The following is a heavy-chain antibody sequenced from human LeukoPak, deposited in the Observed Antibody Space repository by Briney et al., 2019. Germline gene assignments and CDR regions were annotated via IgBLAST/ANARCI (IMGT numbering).Heavy chain of an antibody. J-gene: IGHJ4*02. V-gene: IGHV1-58*02. CDR3: ARDVVGSPSGYSSGAWDY. Sequence: SVKVSCKASGFTFTSSAMQWVRQARGQRLEWIGWIVVGSGNTNYAQKFQERVTITRDMSTSTAYMELSSLRSEDTAVYYCARDVVGSPSGYSSGAWDYWGQGTLVTVSS. CDR1: GFTFTSSA. D-gene: IGHD3-22*01. CDR2: IVVGSGNT.